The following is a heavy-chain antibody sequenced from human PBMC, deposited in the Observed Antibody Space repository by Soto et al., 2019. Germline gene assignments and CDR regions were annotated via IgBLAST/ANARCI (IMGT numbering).Heavy chain of an antibody. CDR1: GGSISSYY. V-gene: IGHV4-59*01. D-gene: IGHD6-13*01. CDR2: IYYSGST. CDR3: ARTGIAVRRWFDP. Sequence: SETLSLTCTVSGGSISSYYWSWIRQPPGKGLEWIGYIYYSGSTNYNPSLKSRVTISVDTTKNQFSLKLSSVTAADTAVYYCARTGIAVRRWFDPWGQGTLVTVSS. J-gene: IGHJ5*02.